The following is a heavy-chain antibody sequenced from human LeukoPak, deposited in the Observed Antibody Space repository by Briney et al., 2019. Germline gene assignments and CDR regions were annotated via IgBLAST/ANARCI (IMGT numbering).Heavy chain of an antibody. CDR2: ISSSGSTI. CDR3: ARDPSLAVAGFFDY. Sequence: GGSLRLSCAASGFTFSSYEMNWVRQAPGKWLEWVSYISSSGSTIYYADSVKGRFTISRDNAKNSLYLQMNSLRAEDTAVYYCARDPSLAVAGFFDYWGQGTLVTVSS. V-gene: IGHV3-48*03. J-gene: IGHJ4*02. D-gene: IGHD6-19*01. CDR1: GFTFSSYE.